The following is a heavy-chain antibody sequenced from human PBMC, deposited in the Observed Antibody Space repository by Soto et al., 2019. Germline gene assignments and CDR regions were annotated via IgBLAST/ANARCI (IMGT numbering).Heavy chain of an antibody. Sequence: PSETLSLTCAVYGGSFSGYYWSWIRQPPGKGLEWIGEINHSGSTNYNPSLKSRVTISVDTSKNQFSLKLSSVTAADTAVYYCARVLVVVVAARGPFFDYWGQGTLVTVSS. CDR3: ARVLVVVVAARGPFFDY. CDR2: INHSGST. J-gene: IGHJ4*02. CDR1: GGSFSGYY. V-gene: IGHV4-34*01. D-gene: IGHD2-15*01.